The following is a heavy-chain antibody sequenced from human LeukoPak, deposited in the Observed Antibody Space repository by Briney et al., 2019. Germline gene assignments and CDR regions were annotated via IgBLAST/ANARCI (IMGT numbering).Heavy chain of an antibody. D-gene: IGHD6-19*01. CDR3: ARQGSSGWSHFDH. J-gene: IGHJ4*02. Sequence: TSETLSLTCTVSGGSMSPYHWGWIRQPPGKGLEWIASVYYSGRTYTNPSLKSRVTISVDTSKNHFSLKLDSVTAADTAVYYCARQGSSGWSHFDHWGQGTLVTVSS. CDR2: VYYSGRT. V-gene: IGHV4-39*01. CDR1: GGSMSPYH.